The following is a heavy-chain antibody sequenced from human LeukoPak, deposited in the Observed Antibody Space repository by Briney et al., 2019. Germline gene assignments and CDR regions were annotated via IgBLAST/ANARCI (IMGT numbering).Heavy chain of an antibody. CDR3: AQRQGPMSGTYDYFDP. J-gene: IGHJ5*02. CDR1: GGSISGYY. CDR2: IHSNGYT. D-gene: IGHD1-26*01. V-gene: IGHV4-4*09. Sequence: SETLSLTCTVSGGSISGYYWTWIRQPPGQGLEWIAYIHSNGYTNYNPSLRSRVTISVDPSKSQFSLTVTPVTAADTAIYYCAQRQGPMSGTYDYFDPWGQGALVTASS.